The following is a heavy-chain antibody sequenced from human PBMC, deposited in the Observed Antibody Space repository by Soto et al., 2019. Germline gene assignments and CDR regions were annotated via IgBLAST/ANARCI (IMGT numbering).Heavy chain of an antibody. J-gene: IGHJ4*02. CDR2: IYYSGST. D-gene: IGHD6-19*01. V-gene: IGHV4-31*03. CDR3: ARVSGAVADPFDH. CDR1: GGSISSGGYY. Sequence: SETLSLTCTVSGGSISSGGYYWSWVRQHPGKGLEWIGYIYYSGSTYYNPSLKSRVTISVDTSKNQFSLKLSSVTAADTAVYYCARVSGAVADPFDHWGQGTLVTVSS.